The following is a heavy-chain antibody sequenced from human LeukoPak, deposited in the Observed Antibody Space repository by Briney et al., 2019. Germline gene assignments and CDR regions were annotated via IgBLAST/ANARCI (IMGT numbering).Heavy chain of an antibody. Sequence: SETLSLTCTVSGGSISSSSYYWTWIRQPPGKGLEWIGYIYYSDVANYNPSLKSRVSISVDTSKNQFSLKLTSVTAADTAVYYCASDSGGSRDAFNIWGQGTMVTVSS. D-gene: IGHD2-8*02. V-gene: IGHV4-61*01. CDR2: IYYSDVA. J-gene: IGHJ3*02. CDR3: ASDSGGSRDAFNI. CDR1: GGSISSSSYY.